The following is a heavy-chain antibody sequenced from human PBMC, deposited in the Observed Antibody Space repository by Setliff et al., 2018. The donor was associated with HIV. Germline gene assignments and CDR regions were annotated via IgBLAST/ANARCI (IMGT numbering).Heavy chain of an antibody. CDR3: ARDRHYSGLGSYGP. CDR1: GGSFGDYH. J-gene: IGHJ5*02. D-gene: IGHD3-10*01. Sequence: SETLSLTCTLSGGSFGDYHWSWIRQPAGRGLGWIGRIFRSGTTDYKFSLKSRVTISIDTSRNQFSVRLTSVTAEDTAVYYCARDRHYSGLGSYGPWGPGTLVTVSS. V-gene: IGHV4-4*07. CDR2: IFRSGTT.